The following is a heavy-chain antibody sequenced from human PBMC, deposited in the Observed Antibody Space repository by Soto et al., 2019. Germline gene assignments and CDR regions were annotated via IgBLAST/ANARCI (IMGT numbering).Heavy chain of an antibody. CDR3: ARAGSGSYIRYFDY. D-gene: IGHD3-10*01. CDR1: GFTFSSYA. CDR2: ISYDGSNK. Sequence: PGGSLRLSCAASGFTFSSYAMHWVRQAPGKGLEWVAVISYDGSNKYYADSVKGRFTISRDNSKNTLYLQMNSLRAEDTAVYYCARAGSGSYIRYFDYWGQGTLVTVSS. J-gene: IGHJ4*02. V-gene: IGHV3-30-3*01.